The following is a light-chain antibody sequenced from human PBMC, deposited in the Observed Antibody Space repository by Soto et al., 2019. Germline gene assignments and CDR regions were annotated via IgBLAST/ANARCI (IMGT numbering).Light chain of an antibody. CDR3: LQDYNHPFT. J-gene: IGKJ3*01. V-gene: IGKV3-20*01. CDR1: QSVSSNY. CDR2: GIS. Sequence: EIVLTQSPGTLSLSPGERATLSCRASQSVSSNYFAWYQQKPGQAPRLLIYGISIRATGIPDRFSGSGSGTDFTLTISRLEPEDFATYYCLQDYNHPFTFGPGTKVDIK.